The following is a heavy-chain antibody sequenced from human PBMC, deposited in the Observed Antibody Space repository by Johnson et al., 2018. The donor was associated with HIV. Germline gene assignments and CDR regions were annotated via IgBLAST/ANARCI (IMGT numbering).Heavy chain of an antibody. Sequence: QVQLVESGGGLVQPGGSLRLSCAASGFTFSSYAMHWVRQAPGKGLEWVSTVSDGSGNTYYPGSVKGRFTISRENAKNTLYLQMNSLRAEDTALYYCARERVGDAFDIWGQGTKVTVSS. CDR3: ARERVGDAFDI. CDR2: VSDGSGNT. J-gene: IGHJ3*02. CDR1: GFTFSSYA. D-gene: IGHD1-26*01. V-gene: IGHV3-64*04.